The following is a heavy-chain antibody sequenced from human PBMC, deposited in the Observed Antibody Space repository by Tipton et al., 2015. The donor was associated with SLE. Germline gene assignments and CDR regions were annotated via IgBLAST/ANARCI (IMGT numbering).Heavy chain of an antibody. CDR2: INQAGSEK. J-gene: IGHJ6*02. CDR3: EREHGPGSYYNRYNGLYA. D-gene: IGHD3-10*01. CDR1: GFSFSSDW. V-gene: IGHV3-7*01. Sequence: SLRLSCAASGFSFSSDWMSWVRQAPGKGLEWVANINQAGSEKYYVDSVKGRFTISRDNAKKSLYLQMNSLRAEDTAVYYCEREHGPGSYYNRYNGLYAWGQGTTVTASS.